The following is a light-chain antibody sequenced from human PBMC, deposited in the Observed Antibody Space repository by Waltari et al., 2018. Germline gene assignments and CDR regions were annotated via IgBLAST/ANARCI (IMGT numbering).Light chain of an antibody. V-gene: IGLV2-14*01. CDR2: DVS. Sequence: QSALTQPASVSGSPGQSSTISCTGTSSDVGGYNYVSWYQQHPGKAPKLMIYDVSKRPSGVSNRFSGSKSGNTASRTISGLQAEDEADYYCSSYTSSSTLYVFGTGTKVTVL. CDR3: SSYTSSSTLYV. J-gene: IGLJ1*01. CDR1: SSDVGGYNY.